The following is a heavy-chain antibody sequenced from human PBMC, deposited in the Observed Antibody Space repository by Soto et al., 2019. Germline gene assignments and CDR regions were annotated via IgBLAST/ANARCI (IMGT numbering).Heavy chain of an antibody. CDR1: GGSISSFY. CDR3: ARTHDSGDYFDY. D-gene: IGHD4-17*01. V-gene: IGHV4-59*01. CDR2: IYYSGST. J-gene: IGHJ4*02. Sequence: SVTLSLPFTVAGGSISSFYWSRIPQPPGKGLEWIGYIYYSGSTNYNPSLKSRVTMSLDTSKNQFSLKLSSVTAADTAVYSCARTHDSGDYFDYWGQGTLVTVSS.